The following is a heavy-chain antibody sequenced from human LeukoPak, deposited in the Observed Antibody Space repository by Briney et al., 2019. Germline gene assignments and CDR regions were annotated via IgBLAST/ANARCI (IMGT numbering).Heavy chain of an antibody. J-gene: IGHJ4*02. CDR2: ISWNSGSI. D-gene: IGHD3-10*01. CDR3: ARVGYYYGSGSYYNGLDY. Sequence: GGSLRLSCAASGFTFDDYAMHWVRQAPGKGLEWVSGISWNSGSIGYADSVKGRFTISRDNAKNSLYLQMNSLRAEDTAVYYCARVGYYYGSGSYYNGLDYWGQGTLVTVSS. CDR1: GFTFDDYA. V-gene: IGHV3-9*01.